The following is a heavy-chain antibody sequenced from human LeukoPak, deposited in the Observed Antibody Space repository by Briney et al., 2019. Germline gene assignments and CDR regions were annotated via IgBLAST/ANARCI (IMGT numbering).Heavy chain of an antibody. V-gene: IGHV3-23*01. J-gene: IGHJ4*02. CDR2: IFGSGGSP. CDR1: GFTFGSFA. CDR3: VRDLILVWTPGDDFDH. D-gene: IGHD3-16*01. Sequence: PGGSLRLSCEASGFTFGSFAMYWVRQAPGKGLDWIAGIFGSGGSPHYADSVKGRFTISRDNSKNTVYLQINSLRAEDTAVYYCVRDLILVWTPGDDFDHWGQGTLVTVSS.